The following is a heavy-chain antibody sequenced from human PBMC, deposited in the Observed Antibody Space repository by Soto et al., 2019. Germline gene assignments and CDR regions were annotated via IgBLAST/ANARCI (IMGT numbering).Heavy chain of an antibody. CDR2: ISGSGGST. CDR1: GFTFISYA. Sequence: GGSLRLSCAASGFTFISYAMSWVRQAPWKGLEWVSAISGSGGSTYYADSVKGRFTISRDNSKNTLYLQMNSLRAEDTAVYYCAKVDGMGYYDSSGYYFWGQGTLVTVSS. J-gene: IGHJ4*02. CDR3: AKVDGMGYYDSSGYYF. V-gene: IGHV3-23*01. D-gene: IGHD3-22*01.